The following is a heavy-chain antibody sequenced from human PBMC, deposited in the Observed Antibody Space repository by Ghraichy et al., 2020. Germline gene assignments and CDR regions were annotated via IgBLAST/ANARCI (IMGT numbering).Heavy chain of an antibody. J-gene: IGHJ3*02. CDR3: ARPRHCGSTNCYAGAFDI. CDR1: GDSISSGTSY. Sequence: SETLSLTCTVSGDSISSGTSYWGWIRQPPGKGLEWIASIFYSGTTFYTPSLRSRLTMSVDTSKNQFSLSLRSVTAADTAVYYCARPRHCGSTNCYAGAFDIWGQGTMVTVSS. CDR2: IFYSGTT. D-gene: IGHD2-2*01. V-gene: IGHV4-39*01.